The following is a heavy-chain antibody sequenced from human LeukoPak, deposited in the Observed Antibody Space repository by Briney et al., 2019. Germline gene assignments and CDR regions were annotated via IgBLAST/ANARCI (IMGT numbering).Heavy chain of an antibody. CDR2: IYTSGST. D-gene: IGHD4-17*01. CDR1: GGSISSSNYY. CDR3: ARINDTLQSYGAFDY. Sequence: PSETLSLTCTVSGGSISSSNYYWSWIRQPAGKGLEWIGRIYTSGSTNYNPSLKSRVTISVDTSKNQFSLKLSSVTAADTAVYYCARINDTLQSYGAFDYWGQGTLVTVSS. J-gene: IGHJ4*02. V-gene: IGHV4-61*02.